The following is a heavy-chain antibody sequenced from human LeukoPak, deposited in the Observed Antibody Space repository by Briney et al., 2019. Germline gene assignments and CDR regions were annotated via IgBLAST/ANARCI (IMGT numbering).Heavy chain of an antibody. J-gene: IGHJ4*02. V-gene: IGHV1-18*01. CDR3: ARDWRSSEDYFDY. CDR1: GYTFNSYG. Sequence: ASVKVSCKASGYTFNSYGISWVRQAPGQGLEWLGWISVYNGSTNYAQKLQGRVTMTTDTSTSTAYMELRSLRSDDTAVYYCARDWRSSEDYFDYWGQGTLVTVSS. CDR2: ISVYNGST.